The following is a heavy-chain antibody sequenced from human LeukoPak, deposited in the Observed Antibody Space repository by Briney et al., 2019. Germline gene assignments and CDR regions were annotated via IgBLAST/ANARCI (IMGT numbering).Heavy chain of an antibody. CDR3: ARNPGSDYPDW. CDR1: GGSISSYY. CDR2: MYYSEST. Sequence: SETLSLTCTVSGGSISSYYWSWIRQPPGKGLEWVGFMYYSESTNYNPSLKSRATISVDKSKNQFSLKLTSVTAADTAVYYCARNPGSDYPDWWGQGTLVTVSS. J-gene: IGHJ4*02. V-gene: IGHV4-59*12. D-gene: IGHD4-17*01.